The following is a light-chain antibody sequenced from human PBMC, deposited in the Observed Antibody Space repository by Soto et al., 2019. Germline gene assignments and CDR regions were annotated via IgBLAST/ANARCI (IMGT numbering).Light chain of an antibody. CDR1: SSGVGGYNY. J-gene: IGLJ1*01. V-gene: IGLV2-11*01. Sequence: QSALTQPRSVSGSPGQSVTISCTGTSSGVGGYNYVSWYQQHPGKAPKLTIYDVSKRPSGVPDRFSGSKSGNTASLTISGLQAEDEADYYCCSYAGSYSYVFGTGTKVTVL. CDR3: CSYAGSYSYV. CDR2: DVS.